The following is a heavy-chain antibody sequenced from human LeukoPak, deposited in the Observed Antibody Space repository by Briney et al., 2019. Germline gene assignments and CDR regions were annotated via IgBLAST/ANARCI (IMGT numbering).Heavy chain of an antibody. D-gene: IGHD5-18*01. CDR3: ARDDRGGGYIFGLDY. CDR1: GFTFSSYG. Sequence: GRSLRLSCAASGFTFSSYGMHWVRQAPGKGLEWVAVISYDGSNKYYADSVKGRFTISRDNSKNTLYLQMNSLRAEDTAVYYCARDDRGGGYIFGLDYWGQGTLVTVSS. CDR2: ISYDGSNK. J-gene: IGHJ4*02. V-gene: IGHV3-30*03.